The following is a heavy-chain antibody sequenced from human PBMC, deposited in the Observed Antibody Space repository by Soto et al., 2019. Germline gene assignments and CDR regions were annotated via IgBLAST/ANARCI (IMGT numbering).Heavy chain of an antibody. CDR1: GYSFTSYW. CDR3: ARPRIPAAIVGLDYYGMDV. D-gene: IGHD2-2*02. CDR2: IDPSDSYS. V-gene: IGHV5-10-1*01. J-gene: IGHJ6*02. Sequence: GESLKISCKGSGYSFTSYWISWVRQMPGKGLEWMGRIDPSDSYSNYSPSFQGHVTISADRSISTAYLQWSSLKASDTAMYYCARPRIPAAIVGLDYYGMDVWGQGTTVTVSS.